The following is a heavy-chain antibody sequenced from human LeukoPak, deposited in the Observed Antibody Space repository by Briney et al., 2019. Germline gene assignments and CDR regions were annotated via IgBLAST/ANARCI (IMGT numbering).Heavy chain of an antibody. D-gene: IGHD3-16*01. CDR3: ARDPLGVLSYFDY. V-gene: IGHV3-33*01. Sequence: PGGSLRLSCEASGFTFSSYGMHWVRQAPGKGLEWVAVIWYDGSNRYYEDSLKGRFTISRDNSKNTLYLQMNSLTADDTAVYYCARDPLGVLSYFDYWGQGTLVTVSS. J-gene: IGHJ4*02. CDR2: IWYDGSNR. CDR1: GFTFSSYG.